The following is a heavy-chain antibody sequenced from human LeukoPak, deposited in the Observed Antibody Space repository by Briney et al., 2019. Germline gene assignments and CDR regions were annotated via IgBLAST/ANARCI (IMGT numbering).Heavy chain of an antibody. J-gene: IGHJ4*02. Sequence: ASVKVSCKASGGTFSSYAISWVRQAPGQGLEWMGGIIPIFGTANYAQKFQGRVTITADESTSTAYMELSSLRSEDTAVYYCARPYSSSWSFDYWGQGTLVTVSS. CDR2: IIPIFGTA. V-gene: IGHV1-69*13. D-gene: IGHD6-13*01. CDR1: GGTFSSYA. CDR3: ARPYSSSWSFDY.